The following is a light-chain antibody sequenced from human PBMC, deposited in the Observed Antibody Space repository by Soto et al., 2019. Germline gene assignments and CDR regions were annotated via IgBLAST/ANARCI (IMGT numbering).Light chain of an antibody. Sequence: IGLSKSAATLSLYPGERATLSCRASQSVSSYLAWYQQKPGQAPRLLIYDASNRATGIPARFSGSGSGTDFTLTISSLEPEDFAVYYCQQRSNWPLTFGPGTKVDIK. CDR2: DAS. CDR3: QQRSNWPLT. CDR1: QSVSSY. V-gene: IGKV3-11*01. J-gene: IGKJ3*01.